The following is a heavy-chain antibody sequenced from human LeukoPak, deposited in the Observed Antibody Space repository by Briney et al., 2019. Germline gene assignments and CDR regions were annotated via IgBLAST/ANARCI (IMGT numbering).Heavy chain of an antibody. D-gene: IGHD6-6*01. CDR1: GFTFSSYS. Sequence: PGGSLRLSCAASGFTFSSYSMNWVRQAPGKGLEWVSYISSSSSTIYYADSVKGRFTISRGNAKNSLYLQMNSLRAEDTAVYYCARAIAAAPEYFDYWGQGALVTVSS. CDR2: ISSSSSTI. CDR3: ARAIAAAPEYFDY. V-gene: IGHV3-48*04. J-gene: IGHJ4*02.